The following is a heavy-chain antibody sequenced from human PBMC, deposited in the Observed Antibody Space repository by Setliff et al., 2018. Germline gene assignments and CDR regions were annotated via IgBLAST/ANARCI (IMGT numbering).Heavy chain of an antibody. CDR2: IYPGDSDT. Sequence: GESLKISCKGSGNSFTNYWIGWVRQMPGKGPEWMGIIYPGDSDTRYSPSFEGQVTISGDKSTSTAYLQWSSLKASDTAMYYCARWGYSSRWYEIKEFDYWGQGTLVTVSS. CDR3: ARWGYSSRWYEIKEFDY. J-gene: IGHJ4*02. CDR1: GNSFTNYW. D-gene: IGHD6-13*01. V-gene: IGHV5-51*01.